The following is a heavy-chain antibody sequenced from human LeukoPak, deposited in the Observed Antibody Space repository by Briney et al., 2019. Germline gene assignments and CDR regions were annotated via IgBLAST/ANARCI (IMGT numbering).Heavy chain of an antibody. CDR1: GYTFTAYY. Sequence: ASVKVSCKASGYTFTAYYMHWVRQAPGQGLEWMGWIHPNSGGTNSAQRFQDRVTMTRDTSISTAYMELRRLRSDDTAVYYCATNVWPELPLDPWGQGTLVTVSS. CDR2: IHPNSGGT. J-gene: IGHJ5*02. CDR3: ATNVWPELPLDP. D-gene: IGHD5-24*01. V-gene: IGHV1-2*02.